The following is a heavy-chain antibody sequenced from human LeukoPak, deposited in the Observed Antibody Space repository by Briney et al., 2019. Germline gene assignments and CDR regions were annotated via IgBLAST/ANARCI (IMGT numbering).Heavy chain of an antibody. V-gene: IGHV1-2*04. Sequence: NPNSGGTNYAQKFQGWVTMTRDTSISTAYMELSRLRSDDTAVYYCAREDYYDSRDDAFDIWGQGTMVTVSS. J-gene: IGHJ3*02. D-gene: IGHD3-22*01. CDR2: NPNSGGT. CDR3: AREDYYDSRDDAFDI.